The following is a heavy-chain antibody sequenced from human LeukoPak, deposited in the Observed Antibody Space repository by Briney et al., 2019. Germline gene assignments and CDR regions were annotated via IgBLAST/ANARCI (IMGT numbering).Heavy chain of an antibody. J-gene: IGHJ4*02. D-gene: IGHD2-15*01. Sequence: GGSLRLSCATSGFTFCYYEMNWVRQAPGKGLEWVSYIKSSGSSIYYADSVKGRFTISRDNAKNSLYLQMNSLRAEDTAIYYCPRGGRCSGDNCYATLYDYWGQGTVVTVSS. CDR1: GFTFCYYE. V-gene: IGHV3-48*03. CDR3: PRGGRCSGDNCYATLYDY. CDR2: IKSSGSSI.